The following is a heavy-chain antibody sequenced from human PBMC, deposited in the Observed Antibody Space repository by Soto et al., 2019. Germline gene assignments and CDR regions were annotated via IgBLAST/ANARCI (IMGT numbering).Heavy chain of an antibody. J-gene: IGHJ3*02. Sequence: QVQLVQSGAAVKKPGSSVKVSCKASGGTFSSYTISWVRQATGQGLEWLGRIIPILVIANYAQKFQGRVTITADKSTSTAYMELSSLRSEDTAVYYCAQYCSSTSCYDGGDAFDIWGQGTMVTVSS. CDR3: AQYCSSTSCYDGGDAFDI. CDR1: GGTFSSYT. V-gene: IGHV1-69*02. CDR2: IIPILVIA. D-gene: IGHD2-2*01.